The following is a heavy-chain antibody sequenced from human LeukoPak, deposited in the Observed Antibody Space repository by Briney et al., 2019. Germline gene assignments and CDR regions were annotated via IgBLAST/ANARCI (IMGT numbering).Heavy chain of an antibody. V-gene: IGHV1-18*01. CDR2: ISAYNGKT. D-gene: IGHD7-27*01. CDR3: ARGPHWDPHFDY. CDR1: GYTFSNYG. J-gene: IGHJ4*02. Sequence: ASVKVSCKASGYTFSNYGITWVRQAPGQGLEWMGWISAYNGKTNYAQKLQGRVTMTTDTSTNTAYMELRSLRSDDTAVYYCARGPHWDPHFDYWGQGTLVTVSS.